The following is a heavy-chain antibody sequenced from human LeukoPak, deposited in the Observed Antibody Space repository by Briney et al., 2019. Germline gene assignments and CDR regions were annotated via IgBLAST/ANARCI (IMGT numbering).Heavy chain of an antibody. Sequence: ASVKVSCKASGYTFTSYGISWVRQAAGQGLEWMGWISAYNGNTNYAQKLQGRVTMTTDTSTSTAYMELRSLRSDDTAVYYCARDSDSGWSDAFDIWGQGTMVTVSS. V-gene: IGHV1-18*01. CDR1: GYTFTSYG. D-gene: IGHD6-19*01. CDR3: ARDSDSGWSDAFDI. CDR2: ISAYNGNT. J-gene: IGHJ3*02.